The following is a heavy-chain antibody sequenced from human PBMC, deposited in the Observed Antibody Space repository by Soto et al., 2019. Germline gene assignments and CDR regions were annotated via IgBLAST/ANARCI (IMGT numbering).Heavy chain of an antibody. Sequence: GGSLRLSCAASGFTVSSNYMSWVRQAPGKGLEWVSVIYSGGSTYYADSVKGRFTISRDNSKNTLYLQMNSLRAEDTAVYYCARDGYYYGSGSYVSRPDDLYYYMDVWGKGTTVTVSS. V-gene: IGHV3-66*01. CDR1: GFTVSSNY. CDR2: IYSGGST. J-gene: IGHJ6*03. CDR3: ARDGYYYGSGSYVSRPDDLYYYMDV. D-gene: IGHD3-10*01.